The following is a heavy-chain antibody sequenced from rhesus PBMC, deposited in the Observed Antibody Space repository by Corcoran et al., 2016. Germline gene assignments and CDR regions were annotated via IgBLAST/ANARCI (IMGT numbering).Heavy chain of an antibody. V-gene: IGHV4-169*01. J-gene: IGHJ4*01. D-gene: IGHD3-34*01. Sequence: QLQLQESGPGLVKPSETLSVTCAVSGGSISSSYWSWIRQAPGKVLEWIGYIYGSGSSTNYNPSLKSRVTLSVDTSKNQLSLQLSSVTTADTAVYYCARGEFADYWGQGVLVTVSS. CDR2: IYGSGSST. CDR3: ARGEFADY. CDR1: GGSISSSY.